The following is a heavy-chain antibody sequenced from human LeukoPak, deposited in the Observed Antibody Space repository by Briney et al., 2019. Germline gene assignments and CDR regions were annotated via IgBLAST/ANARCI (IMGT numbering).Heavy chain of an antibody. V-gene: IGHV3-74*01. J-gene: IGHJ4*02. Sequence: GGSLRLSCAASGFTFSSYWMHWVRQAPGKGLVWVSRINTDGSSTSYADSVKGRFTISRDNAKNTLYLQMNSLRAEDTAVYYCARDLRDSGSYYAPDYWGQGTLVTVSS. CDR3: ARDLRDSGSYYAPDY. CDR1: GFTFSSYW. CDR2: INTDGSST. D-gene: IGHD1-26*01.